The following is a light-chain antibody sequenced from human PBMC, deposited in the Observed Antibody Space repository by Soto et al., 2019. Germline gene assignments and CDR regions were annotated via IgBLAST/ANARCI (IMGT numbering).Light chain of an antibody. Sequence: QSALTQPRSVSGSPGQSVTISCTGTSSDLSSHNYVSWYQQHPGKAPKLMIYDVTKRPSGVPDRFSGSKSGNTASLTISGLQADDATDYYCCSYAGNYVVFGGGTKLTVL. CDR3: CSYAGNYVV. CDR1: SSDLSSHNY. V-gene: IGLV2-11*01. CDR2: DVT. J-gene: IGLJ2*01.